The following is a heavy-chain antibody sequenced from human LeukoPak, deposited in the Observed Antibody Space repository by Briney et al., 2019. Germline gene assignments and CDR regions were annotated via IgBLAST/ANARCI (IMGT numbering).Heavy chain of an antibody. CDR3: ARSPNHLRYFDWLEHAFDI. D-gene: IGHD3-9*01. Sequence: ASVKVSCKASGYTFTMNGISWVRQAPGQGLEWMGWISSYNGKTNYAQRLQGRVTMTTDTSTSTAYMELRSLRSDDTAVYYCARSPNHLRYFDWLEHAFDIWGQGTMVTVSS. CDR1: GYTFTMNG. CDR2: ISSYNGKT. J-gene: IGHJ3*02. V-gene: IGHV1-18*01.